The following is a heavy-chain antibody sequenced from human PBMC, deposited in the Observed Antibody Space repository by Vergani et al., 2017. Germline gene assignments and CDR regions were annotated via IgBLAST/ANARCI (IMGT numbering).Heavy chain of an antibody. CDR1: GGSFSGYY. V-gene: IGHV4-34*01. D-gene: IGHD3-10*01. Sequence: QVQLQQWGAGLLKPSETLSLTCAVYGGSFSGYYWSWIRQPPGKGLEWIGEINHSGSTNYNPSLKSRVTISVDTSKNQFSLTLSSVTAADTAVYYCARVVGPYYFDYWGQGTLVTVSS. CDR3: ARVVGPYYFDY. J-gene: IGHJ4*02. CDR2: INHSGST.